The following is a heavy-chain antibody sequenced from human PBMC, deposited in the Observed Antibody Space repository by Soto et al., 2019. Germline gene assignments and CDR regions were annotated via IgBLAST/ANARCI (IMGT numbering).Heavy chain of an antibody. D-gene: IGHD4-4*01. V-gene: IGHV5-51*01. CDR2: IYPGDSDT. CDR1: GYSFTSYW. CDR3: ALKTKTTGVAGDDAFDI. Sequence: PGESLTISCKGSGYSFTSYWIGWVRQMPGKGLEWMGIIYPGDSDTRYSPSFQGQVTISADKSISTAYLQWSSLKASDTAMYYCALKTKTTGVAGDDAFDIWGQGTMVTVSS. J-gene: IGHJ3*02.